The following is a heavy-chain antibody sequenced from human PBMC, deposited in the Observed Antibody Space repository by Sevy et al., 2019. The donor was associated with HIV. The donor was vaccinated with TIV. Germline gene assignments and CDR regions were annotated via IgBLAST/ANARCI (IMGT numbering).Heavy chain of an antibody. V-gene: IGHV3-7*01. CDR2: IKQDGSEK. Sequence: GGSLRLSCAASGFSFSSYWMTWDRQAPGKGLEWVAYIKQDGSEKYYVDSVKGRFTISRDNAKNSLYLQMNSLRAEDTAVYYCAKNLYYESHDYWGQGTLVTVSS. CDR1: GFSFSSYW. J-gene: IGHJ4*02. CDR3: AKNLYYESHDY. D-gene: IGHD3-16*01.